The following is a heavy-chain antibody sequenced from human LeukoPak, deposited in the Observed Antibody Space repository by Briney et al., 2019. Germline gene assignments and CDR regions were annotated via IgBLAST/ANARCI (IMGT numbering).Heavy chain of an antibody. CDR1: GFTFSSYS. CDR3: ARDSRYSGSYRMAFDI. V-gene: IGHV3-21*01. Sequence: GGSLRLSCAASGFTFSSYSMNWVRQAPGKGLEWVSSISSSSSYIYYADSVKGRFTISRDNAKNSLYLQMNSLRAEDTAVYYCARDSRYSGSYRMAFDIWGQGTMVTVSS. J-gene: IGHJ3*02. CDR2: ISSSSSYI. D-gene: IGHD1-26*01.